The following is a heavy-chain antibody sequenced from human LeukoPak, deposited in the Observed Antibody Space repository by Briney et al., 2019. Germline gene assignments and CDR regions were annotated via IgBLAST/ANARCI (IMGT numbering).Heavy chain of an antibody. Sequence: GGSLRLSCAASGFTFSDYYMSWIRQAPGKGLEWVSYISSSSSYTNYADSVKGRFTISRDNAKNSLYLQMNSLRAEDTAVYYCARDRALEYCSRTSCQLFDYWGQGTLVTVSS. CDR3: ARDRALEYCSRTSCQLFDY. D-gene: IGHD2-2*01. V-gene: IGHV3-11*05. CDR1: GFTFSDYY. J-gene: IGHJ4*02. CDR2: ISSSSSYT.